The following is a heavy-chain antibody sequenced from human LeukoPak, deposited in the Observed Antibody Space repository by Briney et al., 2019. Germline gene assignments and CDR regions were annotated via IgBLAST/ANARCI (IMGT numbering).Heavy chain of an antibody. D-gene: IGHD6-19*01. CDR1: GFTFRSYW. V-gene: IGHV3-74*01. J-gene: IGHJ4*02. CDR2: INSDGSST. CDR3: AKVGISVASLPD. Sequence: GGSLRLSCAASGFTFRSYWMHWVRQAPGKGLVWVSRINSDGSSTSYADFVRGRFTISRDNAKNTVFLQMNGLRAEDTAVYYCAKVGISVASLPDWGQGTLVTVSS.